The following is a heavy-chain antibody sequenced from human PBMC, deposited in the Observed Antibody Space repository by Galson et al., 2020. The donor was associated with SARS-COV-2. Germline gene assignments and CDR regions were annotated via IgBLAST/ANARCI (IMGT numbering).Heavy chain of an antibody. CDR1: GDSVSSNSAA. V-gene: IGHV6-1*01. D-gene: IGHD2-15*01. CDR3: ARDEEGCSGGSCYSYYYYGMDV. CDR2: TYYRSKWYN. Sequence: SQTLSLTCAISGDSVSSNSAAWNWIRQSPSRGLEWLGRTYYRSKWYNDYAVSVKSRITINPDTSKNQFSLQLNSVTPEDTAVYYCARDEEGCSGGSCYSYYYYGMDVWGQGTTVTVSS. J-gene: IGHJ6*02.